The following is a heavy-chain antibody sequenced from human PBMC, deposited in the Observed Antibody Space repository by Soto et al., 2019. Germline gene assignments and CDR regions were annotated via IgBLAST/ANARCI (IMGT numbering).Heavy chain of an antibody. CDR3: AKDGEQMPNWDV. D-gene: IGHD1-26*01. Sequence: GGSLRLSCAASGFTFSSYGMHWVRQAPGKGLEWVAIIWYDGSNKYYADSVKGRFTISRDNSKNTQYLLMNSLRAEDTAMYYCAKDGEQMPNWDVWGQGTTVTVSS. V-gene: IGHV3-33*06. J-gene: IGHJ6*02. CDR2: IWYDGSNK. CDR1: GFTFSSYG.